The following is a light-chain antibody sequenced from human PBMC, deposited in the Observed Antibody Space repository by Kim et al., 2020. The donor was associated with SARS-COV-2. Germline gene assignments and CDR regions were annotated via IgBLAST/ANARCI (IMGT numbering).Light chain of an antibody. Sequence: EIVLTQSPATLSLSPGERATLPCRASQSVSSYLAWYQQKPGQAPRLLIYEASNRATGIPARFSGCGSVSVFTLTISSLEPEVFAVYYCQQRSNWPPRISFGPGTKVDIK. J-gene: IGKJ3*01. V-gene: IGKV3-11*01. CDR2: EAS. CDR1: QSVSSY. CDR3: QQRSNWPPRIS.